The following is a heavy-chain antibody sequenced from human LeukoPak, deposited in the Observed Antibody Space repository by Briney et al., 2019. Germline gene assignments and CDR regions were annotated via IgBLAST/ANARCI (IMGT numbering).Heavy chain of an antibody. J-gene: IGHJ4*02. CDR3: ARNLLWFGELFNPFDY. Sequence: ASVKVSCKASGYTFTSYGISWVRQAPGQGLEWMGWISAYNGNTNYAQKLQGRVTMTTDTSTSTAYMELRSLRSDDTAVYYCARNLLWFGELFNPFDYWGQGTLVTVSS. D-gene: IGHD3-10*01. CDR1: GYTFTSYG. CDR2: ISAYNGNT. V-gene: IGHV1-18*01.